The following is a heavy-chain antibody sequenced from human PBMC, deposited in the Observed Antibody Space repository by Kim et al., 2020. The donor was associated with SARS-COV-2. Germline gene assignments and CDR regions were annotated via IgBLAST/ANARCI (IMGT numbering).Heavy chain of an antibody. V-gene: IGHV3-21*01. Sequence: GGSLRLSCVASGFTLSSYSMNWVRQAPGKGLEWVSSISSNSNYIYYADSVKGRFTISRDNAKNSLYLHMNSLRADTSVYYCARDTFLLVPVAAYWFDTWG. CDR1: GFTLSSYS. J-gene: IGHJ5*01. CDR3: ARDTFLLVPVAAYWFDT. D-gene: IGHD3-10*01. CDR2: ISSNSNYI.